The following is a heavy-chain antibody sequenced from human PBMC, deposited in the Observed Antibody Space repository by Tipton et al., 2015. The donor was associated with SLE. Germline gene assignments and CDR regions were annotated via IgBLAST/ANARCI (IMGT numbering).Heavy chain of an antibody. CDR3: ARAPGSSGYYFYYFEY. D-gene: IGHD3-22*01. J-gene: IGHJ4*02. Sequence: QSGPEVKKPGASVKVSCKASGGTFSTYAISWVRQAPGQGLEWMGGIIPIFGTANYAQKFQGRVTITADESTSTAYMELSSLRSEDTAVYYCARAPGSSGYYFYYFEYWGQGTLVTVSS. CDR2: IIPIFGTA. V-gene: IGHV1-69*13. CDR1: GGTFSTYA.